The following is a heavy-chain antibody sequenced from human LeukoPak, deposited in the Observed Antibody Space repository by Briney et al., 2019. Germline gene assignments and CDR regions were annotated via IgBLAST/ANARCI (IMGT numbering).Heavy chain of an antibody. V-gene: IGHV4-39*01. D-gene: IGHD3-22*01. J-gene: IGHJ4*02. CDR2: IYYSGST. Sequence: SETLSLTCTVSGGSISSSSYYWGWIRQPPGKGLEWIGSIYYSGSTYYNPSLKSRVTISVDTSKNQFSLKLSSVTAADTAVYYCASLTYYYDSSGYPTIDYWSQGTLVTVSS. CDR3: ASLTYYYDSSGYPTIDY. CDR1: GGSISSSSYY.